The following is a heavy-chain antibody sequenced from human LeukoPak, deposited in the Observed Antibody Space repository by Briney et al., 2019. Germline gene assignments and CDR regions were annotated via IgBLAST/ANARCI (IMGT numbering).Heavy chain of an antibody. CDR1: GFTYNSHA. J-gene: IGHJ4*02. CDR2: ISANGANT. D-gene: IGHD5-18*01. Sequence: GGSLILSCVASGFTYNSHAMSWVRQAPGKGPEWVSGISANGANTYYTDSVRGRFTISRDNSKNTVYLQMSSLSAEDTAIYYCAKDRGFSYYYLDYWGQGILVTVSS. V-gene: IGHV3-23*01. CDR3: AKDRGFSYYYLDY.